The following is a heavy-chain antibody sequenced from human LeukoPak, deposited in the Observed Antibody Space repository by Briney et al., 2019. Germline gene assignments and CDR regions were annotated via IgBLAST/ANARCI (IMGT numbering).Heavy chain of an antibody. CDR1: GYTFTSYG. D-gene: IGHD1-26*01. CDR2: ISAYNGNT. V-gene: IGHV1-18*01. Sequence: GASVTVSCKASGYTFTSYGISWVRQAPGQGLEWMGWISAYNGNTNYAQKLQGRVTMTTDTSTSTAYMELRSLRSDDTAVYYCARDVSGSYVFLSLYYYYGMDVWGQGTTVTVSS. J-gene: IGHJ6*02. CDR3: ARDVSGSYVFLSLYYYYGMDV.